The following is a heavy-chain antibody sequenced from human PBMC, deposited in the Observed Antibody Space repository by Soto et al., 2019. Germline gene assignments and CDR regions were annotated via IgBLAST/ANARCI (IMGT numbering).Heavy chain of an antibody. V-gene: IGHV3-7*01. CDR1: GFTFSSYW. CDR2: IKQDGSEK. D-gene: IGHD2-15*01. CDR3: ASDRSGGPIVVPWFDP. Sequence: PVGSLRLSCAVSGFTFSSYWMSWVRQAPGKGLEWVANIKQDGSEKYYVDSVKGRFTISRDNAKNSLYLQMNSLRVEDTAVYFCASDRSGGPIVVPWFDPWGQGTPVTVSS. J-gene: IGHJ5*02.